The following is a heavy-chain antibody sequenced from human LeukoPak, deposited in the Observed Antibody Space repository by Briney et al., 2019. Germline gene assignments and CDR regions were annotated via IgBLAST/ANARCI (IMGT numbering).Heavy chain of an antibody. V-gene: IGHV4-39*01. J-gene: IGHJ5*02. CDR1: GGSLSGSSYY. CDR2: VFYSGST. CDR3: ARNISMILEPARRMKYNWCDP. D-gene: IGHD3-22*01. Sequence: SETLSLTSTLPGGSLSGSSYYWAWIRHPPGNGLGCLGRVFYSGSTSYNPSLKSRFTISVDTSENQFSLKVTSVTAADTAIYYCARNISMILEPARRMKYNWCDPGGQGTLVIVSS.